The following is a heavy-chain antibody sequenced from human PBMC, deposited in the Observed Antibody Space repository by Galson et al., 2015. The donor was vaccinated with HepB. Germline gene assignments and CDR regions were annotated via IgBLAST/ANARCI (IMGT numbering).Heavy chain of an antibody. V-gene: IGHV1-3*01. D-gene: IGHD6-13*01. CDR3: ARVYSSSWDYYFDY. CDR2: INAGNGNT. CDR1: GYTFTSYA. Sequence: SVKVSCKASGYTFTSYAMHWVRQAPGQRLEWMGWINAGNGNTKYSQKFQGRVTITRDTSASTAYMELSSLRSEDTAVYYCARVYSSSWDYYFDYWGQGTLVTVSS. J-gene: IGHJ4*02.